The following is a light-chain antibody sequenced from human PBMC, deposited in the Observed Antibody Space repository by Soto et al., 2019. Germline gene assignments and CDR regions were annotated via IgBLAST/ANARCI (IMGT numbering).Light chain of an antibody. CDR2: EVF. CDR1: SSNIGSNT. Sequence: QSVLIQASSMSGTPGQRVTISCAGSSSNIGSNTVNWYQQVPGTAPKLIIYEVFKRPSGVPDRFSGSKSGNTASLTVSGLQAEDEADYYCSSYAARNGVIFGGGTKLTVL. V-gene: IGLV1-44*01. CDR3: SSYAARNGVI. J-gene: IGLJ2*01.